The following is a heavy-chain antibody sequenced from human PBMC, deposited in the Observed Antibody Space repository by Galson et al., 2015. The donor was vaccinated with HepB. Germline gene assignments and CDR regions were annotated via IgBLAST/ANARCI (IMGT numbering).Heavy chain of an antibody. V-gene: IGHV3-72*01. Sequence: LRLSCAASGFMFSHYYINWVRQAPGKGLEWVGLVKTKGDGYSTDYAASVKGRFTISTDDSKNSLYLHMNSLRIEDSAVYYCSRENWGRLDVWGQGTTVTVSS. J-gene: IGHJ6*02. CDR2: VKTKGDGYST. CDR3: SRENWGRLDV. D-gene: IGHD3-16*01. CDR1: GFMFSHYY.